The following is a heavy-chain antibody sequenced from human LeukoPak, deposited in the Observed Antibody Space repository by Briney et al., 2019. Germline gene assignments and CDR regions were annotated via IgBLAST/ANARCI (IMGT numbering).Heavy chain of an antibody. CDR3: ARDVGYYGSGSYYDY. Sequence: GGSLRLSCAASGFTFSSYTMNWVRQPPGKGLEWVSNIGTSSTTIYYADSVKGRFTISRDNAKNSLYLQMNSLRAEDTAVYYCARDVGYYGSGSYYDYWGQGTLVTVSS. CDR1: GFTFSSYT. V-gene: IGHV3-48*01. CDR2: IGTSSTTI. D-gene: IGHD3-10*01. J-gene: IGHJ4*02.